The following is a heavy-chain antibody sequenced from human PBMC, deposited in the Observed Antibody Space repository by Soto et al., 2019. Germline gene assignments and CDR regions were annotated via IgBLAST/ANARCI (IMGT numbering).Heavy chain of an antibody. CDR2: IYYSGST. CDR1: GGSINSYY. D-gene: IGHD2-15*01. V-gene: IGHV4-59*08. CDR3: ARHHCSGGSCNSYYFYYMDV. J-gene: IGHJ6*03. Sequence: SETLSLTCTVSGGSINSYYWSWIRQPPGKGLEWIGYIYYSGSTNYNPSLKSRVTISVDTSKNQFSLKLSSVTAADTAVYYCARHHCSGGSCNSYYFYYMDVWGKGTTVTVSS.